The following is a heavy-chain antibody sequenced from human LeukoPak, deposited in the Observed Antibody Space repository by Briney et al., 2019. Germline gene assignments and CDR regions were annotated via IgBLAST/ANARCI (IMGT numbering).Heavy chain of an antibody. CDR1: EFTFSSYE. J-gene: IGHJ4*02. D-gene: IGHD2-2*02. Sequence: PGTSLRLSCAASEFTFSSYEMNWVRQAPGKGLEWVSYISSSGSTIYYADSVKGRFTISRDNAKNSLYLQMNSLRAEDTAVYYCASYCSSTSCYTQYLAYWGQGTLVTVSS. CDR2: ISSSGSTI. CDR3: ASYCSSTSCYTQYLAY. V-gene: IGHV3-48*03.